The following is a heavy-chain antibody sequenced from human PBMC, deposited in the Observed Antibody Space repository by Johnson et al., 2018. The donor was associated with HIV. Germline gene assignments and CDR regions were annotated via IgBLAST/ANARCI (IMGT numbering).Heavy chain of an antibody. CDR2: IKSKTDGGTT. CDR3: ARDRATIFGVDDAFDI. CDR1: GFTFSDYY. V-gene: IGHV3-15*01. D-gene: IGHD3-3*01. Sequence: VQLVESGGGLVKPGGSLRLSCAASGFTFSDYYMSWIRQAPGKGLEWVGRIKSKTDGGTTDYAAPVKGRFTISRDDSKNTLYLQMNSLRAEDTAVYYCARDRATIFGVDDAFDIWGQGTMVTVSS. J-gene: IGHJ3*02.